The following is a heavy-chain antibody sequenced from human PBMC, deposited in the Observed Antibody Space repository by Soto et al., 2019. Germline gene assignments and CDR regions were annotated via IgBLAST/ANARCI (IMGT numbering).Heavy chain of an antibody. J-gene: IGHJ2*01. V-gene: IGHV4-59*01. Sequence: QVQLQESGPGLVKPSETLSLTCTVSGGSISSYYWSWIRQPPGKGLEWIGYIYYSGSTNYNPSLKSRVTISVDTSKNQFSLKLSSVPAADTAVYYCARDRPDYYGSGTAGWYFDLWGRGTLVTVSS. CDR3: ARDRPDYYGSGTAGWYFDL. D-gene: IGHD3-10*01. CDR2: IYYSGST. CDR1: GGSISSYY.